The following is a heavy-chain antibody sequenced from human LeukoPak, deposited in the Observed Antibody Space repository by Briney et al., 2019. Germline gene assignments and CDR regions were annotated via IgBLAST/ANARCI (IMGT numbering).Heavy chain of an antibody. D-gene: IGHD4-4*01. CDR2: INHSGST. CDR3: ARGRLHPHLYGMDV. J-gene: IGHJ6*02. V-gene: IGHV4-34*01. CDR1: GGSFSGYY. Sequence: KSSETLSLTCAVYGGSFSGYYWSWIRQPPGKGLEWIGEINHSGSTNYNPSLKSRVTISVDTSKNQSSLKLSSVTAADTAVYYCARGRLHPHLYGMDVWGQGTTVTVSS.